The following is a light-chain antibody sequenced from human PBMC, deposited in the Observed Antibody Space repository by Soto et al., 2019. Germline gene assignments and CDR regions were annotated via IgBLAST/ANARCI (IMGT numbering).Light chain of an antibody. Sequence: QSALTQPASVSGSPGQSITISCTGTSSDVGGYNYVSWYQQHPGKAPKLMIYDVSNRPSGVSNRFSGSKSGNTASLTISWLQAEDEADYDCSSYTSSSTSVFGTGTKLTVL. CDR3: SSYTSSSTSV. J-gene: IGLJ1*01. CDR2: DVS. CDR1: SSDVGGYNY. V-gene: IGLV2-14*01.